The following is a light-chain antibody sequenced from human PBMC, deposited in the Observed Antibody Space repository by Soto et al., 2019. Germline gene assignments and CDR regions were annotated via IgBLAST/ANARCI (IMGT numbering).Light chain of an antibody. J-gene: IGKJ2*01. CDR1: QSVSSSY. Sequence: EIVLTQSPGTLSLSPGERATLSCRASQSVSSSYLVWYQQKPGQAPRLLIYGTSSRATGIPDRFSGSGSGTDFTLTSSRLEPEDVALYYCQQYGNSPYTFGQGTKLEIK. CDR2: GTS. V-gene: IGKV3-20*01. CDR3: QQYGNSPYT.